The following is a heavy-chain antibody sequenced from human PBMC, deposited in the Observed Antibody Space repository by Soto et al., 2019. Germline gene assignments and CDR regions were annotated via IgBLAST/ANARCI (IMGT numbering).Heavy chain of an antibody. CDR3: ATVGIGLQYQFKFDY. V-gene: IGHV1-24*01. J-gene: IGHJ4*02. CDR2: FDPEDGET. D-gene: IGHD4-4*01. CDR1: GYTLTELS. Sequence: GASVKVSCKASGYTLTELSMHWVRQAPGKGLEWMGGFDPEDGETIYAQKFQGRVTMTEDTSTDTAYMELSSLRSEDTAVYYCATVGIGLQYQFKFDYWGQGTLVTVSS.